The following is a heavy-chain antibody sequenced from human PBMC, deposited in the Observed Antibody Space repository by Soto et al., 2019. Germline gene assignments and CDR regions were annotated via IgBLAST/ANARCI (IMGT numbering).Heavy chain of an antibody. CDR2: ISCSGGST. J-gene: IGHJ6*02. V-gene: IGHV3-23*01. Sequence: EVQLLESGGGLVQPGGSLRLSCAASGFTFSSYAMSWVRQAPGKGLEWVSAISCSGGSTYYADSVKGRFTISRDNSKNTLYLQMNSLRAEDTAVYYCAKWGYYDLGVDVWGQGTTVTVSS. D-gene: IGHD3-3*01. CDR1: GFTFSSYA. CDR3: AKWGYYDLGVDV.